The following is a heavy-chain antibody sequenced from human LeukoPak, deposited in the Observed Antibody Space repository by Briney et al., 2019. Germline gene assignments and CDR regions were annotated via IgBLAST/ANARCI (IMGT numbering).Heavy chain of an antibody. V-gene: IGHV1-46*01. CDR1: GYSFTIYR. D-gene: IGHD6-19*01. CDR2: INPNTGST. J-gene: IGHJ4*02. CDR3: ARGSGSDWYEASAF. Sequence: EASVKVCCKTSGYSFTIYRMHWVRQAPGQGLEWMGIINPNTGSTTYAQKFQGRVTMTRDTSMSTVYMEVSSLRSDDTAVYYCARGSGSDWYEASAFWGQGTLVTVSS.